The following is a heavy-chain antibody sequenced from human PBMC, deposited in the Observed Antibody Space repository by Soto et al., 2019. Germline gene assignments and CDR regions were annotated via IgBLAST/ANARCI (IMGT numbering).Heavy chain of an antibody. Sequence: GVSLRLSCAPSAFSLSSYGMEWVRLAPGKGLEWVAATTYDGGIKHYVDSVKGRFTISRDNSKNTLYLQMNSLRVEDTATYYCAGALENPYFYYGQNVWGQGTT. CDR2: TTYDGGIK. J-gene: IGHJ6*01. CDR3: AGALENPYFYYGQNV. D-gene: IGHD1-1*01. CDR1: AFSLSSYG. V-gene: IGHV3-30*03.